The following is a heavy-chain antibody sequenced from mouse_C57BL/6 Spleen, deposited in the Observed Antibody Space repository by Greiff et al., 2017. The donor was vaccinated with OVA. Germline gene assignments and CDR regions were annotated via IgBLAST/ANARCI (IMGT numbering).Heavy chain of an antibody. CDR2: IHPSDSDT. CDR1: GYTFTSYW. Sequence: QVQLQQPGAELVKPGASVKVSCKASGYTFTSYWMHWVKQRPGQGLEWIGRIHPSDSDTNYHQKFKGKSTLTVDKSSSTAYMQLSSLTSEDSAVNYCAITTVVDYYFDYWGQGTTLTVSS. V-gene: IGHV1-74*01. D-gene: IGHD1-1*01. CDR3: AITTVVDYYFDY. J-gene: IGHJ2*01.